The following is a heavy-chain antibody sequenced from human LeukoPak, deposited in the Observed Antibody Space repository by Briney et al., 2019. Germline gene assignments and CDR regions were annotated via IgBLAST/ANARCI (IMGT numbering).Heavy chain of an antibody. CDR1: GGTFSNYA. CDR3: ASEECSGGSCYP. D-gene: IGHD2-15*01. Sequence: ASVKVSCKASGGTFSNYAISWVRQAPGQGLEWMGGIIPIFGTANYAQKFQGRVTITADESTSTAYMELSSLRSEDTAVYYCASEECSGGSCYPWGQGTLVTVSS. J-gene: IGHJ5*02. CDR2: IIPIFGTA. V-gene: IGHV1-69*13.